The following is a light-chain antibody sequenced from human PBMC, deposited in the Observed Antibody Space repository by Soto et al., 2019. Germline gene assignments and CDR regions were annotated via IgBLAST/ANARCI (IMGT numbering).Light chain of an antibody. V-gene: IGKV4-1*01. J-gene: IGKJ1*01. Sequence: EIVMTQSPDSLAVSLGERATIKCKSSQSVLYSSNNKNYLAWYQQKPGQPPKLLIYWASTRESGVPDRFSGSGSGTDFTLTISSLQAEDVAVYYCQQYYTTPRTFGQGTKVEIK. CDR2: WAS. CDR3: QQYYTTPRT. CDR1: QSVLYSSNNKNY.